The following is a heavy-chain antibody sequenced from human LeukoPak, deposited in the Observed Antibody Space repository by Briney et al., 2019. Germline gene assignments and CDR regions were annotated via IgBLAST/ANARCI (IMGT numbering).Heavy chain of an antibody. V-gene: IGHV3-23*01. J-gene: IGHJ6*04. D-gene: IGHD3-10*02. CDR1: GFSFSSHA. CDR2: ISGSGGST. CDR3: AELGITMIGGV. Sequence: GGSLRLSCAASGFSFSSHAMTWVRQAPGKGLDWVSGISGSGGSTFYADSVKGRFTISRDNAKNSLYLQMNSLRAEDTAVYYCAELGITMIGGVWGKGTTVTISS.